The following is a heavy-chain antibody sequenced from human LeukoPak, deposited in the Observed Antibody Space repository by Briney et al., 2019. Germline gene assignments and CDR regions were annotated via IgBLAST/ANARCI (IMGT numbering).Heavy chain of an antibody. CDR1: GFNFSNYA. D-gene: IGHD1-26*01. Sequence: GGSLRLSCAASGFNFSNYAMTWVRQAPGKGLEWVALISFDGSSLYYADSVKGRCTISRDQSKNTLYLQMDSLRADDAALYYCARDQSGAYCIDYWGRGTLVTVSS. CDR3: ARDQSGAYCIDY. V-gene: IGHV3-30-3*01. J-gene: IGHJ4*02. CDR2: ISFDGSSL.